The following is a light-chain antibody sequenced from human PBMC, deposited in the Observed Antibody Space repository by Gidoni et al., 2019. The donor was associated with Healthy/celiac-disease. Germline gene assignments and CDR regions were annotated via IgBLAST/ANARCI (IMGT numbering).Light chain of an antibody. J-gene: IGLJ2*01. CDR3: QVWDSSSDHVV. CDR2: DDS. Sequence: SSVLPQPPSVSVAPGQTARITCGGNNIGRKSVHWYQQKPGQAPVLVVDDDSDRPSGIPERFSGSNAGNTATLTISRVEAGDEADDYCQVWDSSSDHVVFGGGTKLTVL. V-gene: IGLV3-21*02. CDR1: NIGRKS.